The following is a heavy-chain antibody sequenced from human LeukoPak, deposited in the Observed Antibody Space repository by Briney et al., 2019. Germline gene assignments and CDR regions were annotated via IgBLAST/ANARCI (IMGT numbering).Heavy chain of an antibody. Sequence: PGGSLRLSCAASGFTFRNYWMSWVRQAPGKGLEWVANIKQDGSEKYYVDSVKGRFTISRDNAKSTLNLQMNSLRAEDTAVYYCARGGQAGTGDLWGQGTLVTVSS. V-gene: IGHV3-7*01. CDR2: IKQDGSEK. CDR3: ARGGQAGTGDL. CDR1: GFTFRNYW. D-gene: IGHD3-10*01. J-gene: IGHJ5*02.